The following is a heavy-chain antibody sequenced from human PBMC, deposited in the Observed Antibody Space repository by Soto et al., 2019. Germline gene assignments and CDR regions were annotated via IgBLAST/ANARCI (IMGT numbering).Heavy chain of an antibody. J-gene: IGHJ6*02. Sequence: QVQLQESGPGLVKPSQTLSLTCTVSGGSISSGDSYWNWIRQHPGKGLEWIGYISYSGTTYHNPSLKGRVLLSADTSNNLLSLRLSSVTAADTAVYYCARDRGYSHGSDYLYSGLDVWGQGTAVTVSS. V-gene: IGHV4-31*03. D-gene: IGHD5-12*01. CDR3: ARDRGYSHGSDYLYSGLDV. CDR2: ISYSGTT. CDR1: GGSISSGDSY.